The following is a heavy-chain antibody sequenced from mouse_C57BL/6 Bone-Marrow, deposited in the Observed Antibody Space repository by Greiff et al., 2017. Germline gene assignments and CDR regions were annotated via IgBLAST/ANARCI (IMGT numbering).Heavy chain of an antibody. J-gene: IGHJ3*01. Sequence: VQLQQSGPELVKPGASVKISCKASGYTFTDYYMNWVKQSHGKSLEWIGDINPNNGGTSYNQKFKGKATLTVDKSSSTAYMELRSLTSEDSAVYYCARNTAQATWNAYWGQGTLVTVSA. D-gene: IGHD3-2*02. CDR1: GYTFTDYY. CDR3: ARNTAQATWNAY. V-gene: IGHV1-26*01. CDR2: INPNNGGT.